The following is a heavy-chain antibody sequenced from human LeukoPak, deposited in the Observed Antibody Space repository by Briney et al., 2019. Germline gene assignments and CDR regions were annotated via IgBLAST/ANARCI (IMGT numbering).Heavy chain of an antibody. J-gene: IGHJ6*03. CDR3: AKSRLSYDSSGYTYYYMDV. CDR2: IRYDGSNK. Sequence: GGSLRLSCAASGFTFSSYGMHWVRQAPGKGLEWVAFIRYDGSNKYYADSVKGRFTISRDNSKNTLYLQMNSLRAEDTAVYYCAKSRLSYDSSGYTYYYMDVWGKGTTVTISS. CDR1: GFTFSSYG. V-gene: IGHV3-30*02. D-gene: IGHD3-22*01.